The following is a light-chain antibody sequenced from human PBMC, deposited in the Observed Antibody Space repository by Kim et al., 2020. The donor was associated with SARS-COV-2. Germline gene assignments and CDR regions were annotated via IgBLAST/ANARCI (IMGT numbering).Light chain of an antibody. CDR2: DAS. V-gene: IGKV1-5*01. CDR1: QSISSW. CDR3: QHYNNYPLT. J-gene: IGKJ2*01. Sequence: DIQMTQSPSTLSASVGDRVTITCRASQSISSWLAWYQQKPGRAPKLLFSDASTLKSGDPSRFSGSGSGTEFTLTISSLQPDDFATYYCQHYNNYPLTFGQGTKREI.